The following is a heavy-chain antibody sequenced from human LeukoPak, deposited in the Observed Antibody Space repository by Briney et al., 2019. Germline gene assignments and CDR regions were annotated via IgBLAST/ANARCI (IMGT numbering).Heavy chain of an antibody. CDR2: ISTSGSVK. Sequence: GGSLRLSCAGSGFIFSDYYMSWIRQAPGKGLEWVSYISTSGSVKYYADSVKGRFTISRDNAKNSLYLQVNSLGAEDTAVYYCARSHYDFWSGYYTRGGFDYWGQGTLVTVSS. J-gene: IGHJ4*02. CDR1: GFIFSDYY. CDR3: ARSHYDFWSGYYTRGGFDY. D-gene: IGHD3-3*01. V-gene: IGHV3-11*04.